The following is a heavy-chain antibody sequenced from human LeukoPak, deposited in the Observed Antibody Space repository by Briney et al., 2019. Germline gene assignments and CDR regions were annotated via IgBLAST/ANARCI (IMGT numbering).Heavy chain of an antibody. CDR3: ARAIVMARDY. V-gene: IGHV3-21*01. J-gene: IGHJ4*02. CDR2: ISSSSSYI. D-gene: IGHD2/OR15-2a*01. Sequence: GGSLRLSCAASGFTFSSYSMNWVRQAPGKGLEWVSSISSSSSYIHYADSVKGRFTISRDNAKNSLYLQMNSLRAEDTAVYYCARAIVMARDYWGQGTLVTVSS. CDR1: GFTFSSYS.